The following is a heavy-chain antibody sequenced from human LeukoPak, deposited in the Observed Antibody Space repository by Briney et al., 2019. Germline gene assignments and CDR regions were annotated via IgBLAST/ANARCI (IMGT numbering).Heavy chain of an antibody. J-gene: IGHJ3*02. CDR3: AREGVQTTVDAFDI. V-gene: IGHV3-30*04. Sequence: PGGSLRLSCAASGFTPKIYPMHWVRQAPGKGLEWLSVISHDGSDKNTADSVKGRFIISRDNSKNTVYLQLNRLRPEDTAMYYCAREGVQTTVDAFDIWGLGTMVIVSS. D-gene: IGHD4-17*01. CDR1: GFTPKIYP. CDR2: ISHDGSDK.